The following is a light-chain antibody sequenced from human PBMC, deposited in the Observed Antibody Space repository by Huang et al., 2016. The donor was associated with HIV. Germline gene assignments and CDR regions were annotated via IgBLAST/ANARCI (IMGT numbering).Light chain of an antibody. Sequence: DIVMTQSPDSLSVSRGVRATIYCKSSQSLLYSLNNKNYLAWFQQKPGRPPKLLLYWASTRESGIPERFSGSGSGTDFTLTINNLQPEDVATYYCQQYYQNPQTFGQGT. CDR2: WAS. V-gene: IGKV4-1*01. J-gene: IGKJ5*01. CDR3: QQYYQNPQT. CDR1: QSLLYSLNNKNY.